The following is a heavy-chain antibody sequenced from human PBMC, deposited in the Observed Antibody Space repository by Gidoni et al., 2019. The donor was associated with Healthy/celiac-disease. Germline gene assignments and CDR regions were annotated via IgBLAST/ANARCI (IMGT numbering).Heavy chain of an antibody. D-gene: IGHD3-22*01. V-gene: IGHV4-59*01. J-gene: IGHJ4*02. Sequence: QVQLQESGPGLVQPSETLSLTCTVSGGSISSYYWSWIRQPPGKGLEWIGYIYYSGSNNYNPSLKSRVTISVDTSKNQFSLKLSSVTAADTAVYYCARATYYYDSSGYVDYWGQGTLVTVSS. CDR1: GGSISSYY. CDR2: IYYSGSN. CDR3: ARATYYYDSSGYVDY.